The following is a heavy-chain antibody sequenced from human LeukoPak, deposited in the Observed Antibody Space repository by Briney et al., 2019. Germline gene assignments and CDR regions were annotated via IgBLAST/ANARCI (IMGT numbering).Heavy chain of an antibody. D-gene: IGHD4-17*01. CDR1: VGSITGTGYY. CDR2: VSQGRPS. CDR3: ALETIAGRGLEVEF. V-gene: IGHV4-39*02. Sequence: SETLSLARSLSVGSITGTGYYYWGWIRQSTGRGLEWIGSVSQGRPSYFNPSQQRRDTLSVDSSKNHHSLSLRSVTAAETAIYYCALETIAGRGLEVEFWGEGTLVTVSS. J-gene: IGHJ4*02.